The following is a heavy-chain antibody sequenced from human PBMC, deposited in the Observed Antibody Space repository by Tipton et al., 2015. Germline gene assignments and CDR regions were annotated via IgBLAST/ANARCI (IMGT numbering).Heavy chain of an antibody. V-gene: IGHV4-61*01. J-gene: IGHJ5*02. D-gene: IGHD3-22*01. Sequence: LRLSCSVSGGSVTSNNYFWSWIRQPPGKGLEWIGYIFHSGGTSYNPSLRSRVFISIDTSKNQFSLKLNSVTAADTAVYYCARGGVGYYYDSVGYLSWGQGTLVTVSS. CDR3: ARGGVGYYYDSVGYLS. CDR2: IFHSGGT. CDR1: GGSVTSNNYF.